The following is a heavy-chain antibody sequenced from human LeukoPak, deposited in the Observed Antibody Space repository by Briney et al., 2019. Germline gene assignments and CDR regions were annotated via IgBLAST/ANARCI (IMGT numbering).Heavy chain of an antibody. CDR1: GYTFTSYG. CDR2: ISAYNGNT. CDR3: ARQGYYHDTRGHYHPFDY. V-gene: IGHV1-18*01. Sequence: ASVKVSCKASGYTFTSYGISWVRQAPGQGLEWMGWISAYNGNTNYAQKLQGRVTMTTDTSTSTAYMELRSLRSDDTAVYYCARQGYYHDTRGHYHPFDYWGQGTLVTVSS. D-gene: IGHD3-22*01. J-gene: IGHJ4*02.